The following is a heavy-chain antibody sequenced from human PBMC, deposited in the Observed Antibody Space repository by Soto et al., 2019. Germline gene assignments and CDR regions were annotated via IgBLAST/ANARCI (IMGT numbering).Heavy chain of an antibody. D-gene: IGHD3-10*01. Sequence: ASVKVSCKASGGTFSSYAISWVRQAPGQGLEWMGGIIPIFGTANYAQKFQGRVTITADESTSTAYMELSSLRSEDTAVYYCARDFAYGSGSYYNVLDYWGQGTLVTVSS. J-gene: IGHJ4*02. CDR2: IIPIFGTA. CDR1: GGTFSSYA. V-gene: IGHV1-69*13. CDR3: ARDFAYGSGSYYNVLDY.